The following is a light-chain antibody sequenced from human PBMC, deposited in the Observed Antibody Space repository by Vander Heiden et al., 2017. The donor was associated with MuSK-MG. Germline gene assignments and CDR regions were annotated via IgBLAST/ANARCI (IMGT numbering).Light chain of an antibody. CDR3: SSYAGNKLYV. V-gene: IGLV2-8*01. J-gene: IGLJ1*01. Sequence: QSALTQPPSASGSPGQSVTISCTGTSSDVGGYNYVSWYQQHPGKAPNLMIYEVSKRPSGVPDRFSGSKSGNTASLTVSGLQAEDEADYYCSSYAGNKLYVFGTGTKVTVL. CDR1: SSDVGGYNY. CDR2: EVS.